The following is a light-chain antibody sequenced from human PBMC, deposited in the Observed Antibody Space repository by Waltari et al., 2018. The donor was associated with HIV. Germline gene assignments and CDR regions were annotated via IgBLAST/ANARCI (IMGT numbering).Light chain of an antibody. J-gene: IGKJ4*01. CDR1: QSCSRH. Sequence: EIALTQSPATLSVSPGERAVLSCRASQSCSRHLAWYQQQSGQGPRSIIYETSTRAAGTPGRFNGSGSGTDCVLTITDVEPGDVAVYYCQQRGTWPLVTFGGGTKVE. CDR2: ETS. V-gene: IGKV3-11*01. CDR3: QQRGTWPLVT.